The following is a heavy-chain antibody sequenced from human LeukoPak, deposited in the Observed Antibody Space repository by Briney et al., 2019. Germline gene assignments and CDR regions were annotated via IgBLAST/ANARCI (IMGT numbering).Heavy chain of an antibody. CDR2: ISSSGSTI. CDR3: AKDSVIVVVPAAHDY. V-gene: IGHV3-48*03. D-gene: IGHD2-2*01. Sequence: GGSLRLSCAASGFTFSSYEMNWVRQAPGKGLEWVSYISSSGSTIYYADSVKGRFTISRDNSKNTLYLQMNSLRAEDTAVYYCAKDSVIVVVPAAHDYWGQGTLVTASS. J-gene: IGHJ4*02. CDR1: GFTFSSYE.